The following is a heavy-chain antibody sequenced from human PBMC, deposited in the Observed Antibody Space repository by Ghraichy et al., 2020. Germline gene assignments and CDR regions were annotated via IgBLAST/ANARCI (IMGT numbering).Heavy chain of an antibody. V-gene: IGHV3-23*01. D-gene: IGHD7-27*01. CDR3: AKERSPANSQNWGASDI. CDR2: ISGSGDTT. J-gene: IGHJ3*02. Sequence: GALRLSCIGSGFTFKTYGMSWVRRAPGKGLEWVSGISGSGDTTYYIESVEGRFTISRDSSRNTLYLQMNRLRDDDTALYYCAKERSPANSQNWGASDIWGQGTMVTVSS. CDR1: GFTFKTYG.